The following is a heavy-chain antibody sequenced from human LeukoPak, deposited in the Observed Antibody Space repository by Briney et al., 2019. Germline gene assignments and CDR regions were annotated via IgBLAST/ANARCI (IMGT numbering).Heavy chain of an antibody. Sequence: GGSLRLSCAASGFTFSSYAMSWVRQAPGKGLEWASAISGSGGSTYYADSVKGRFTISRDNSKNTLYLQMNSLRAEDTAVYYCAKQGPARITIVVVTAMAHWGQGTLVTVSS. D-gene: IGHD2-21*02. CDR2: ISGSGGST. CDR3: AKQGPARITIVVVTAMAH. J-gene: IGHJ4*02. V-gene: IGHV3-23*01. CDR1: GFTFSSYA.